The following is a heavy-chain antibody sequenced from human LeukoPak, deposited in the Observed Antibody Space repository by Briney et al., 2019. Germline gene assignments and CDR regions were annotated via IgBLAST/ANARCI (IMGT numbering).Heavy chain of an antibody. CDR1: GFTFSSYS. V-gene: IGHV3-48*01. CDR2: ISSTSSTI. CDR3: VAYSNMDV. J-gene: IGHJ6*03. Sequence: GGSLRLSCAASGFTFSSYSMNWVRQAPGKGLEWVSYISSTSSTIYYEDSVKGRFTISRDNAKNSLYLQMNSLRAEDTAVYYCVAYSNMDVWGKGTTVTVSS.